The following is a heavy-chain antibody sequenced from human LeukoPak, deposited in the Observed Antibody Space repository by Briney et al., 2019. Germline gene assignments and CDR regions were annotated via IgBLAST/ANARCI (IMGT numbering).Heavy chain of an antibody. J-gene: IGHJ4*02. Sequence: SGGSLRLSCAASGFTFSSYWMSWVARAPGKGRGGGANLKQDGSEKYYVDSVKGRFTISRDNAKNSLYLQMNSLRAEDTAVYYCARPGSIAVAGSFDYWGQGTLVTVSS. CDR3: ARPGSIAVAGSFDY. CDR1: GFTFSSYW. CDR2: LKQDGSEK. V-gene: IGHV3-7*01. D-gene: IGHD6-19*01.